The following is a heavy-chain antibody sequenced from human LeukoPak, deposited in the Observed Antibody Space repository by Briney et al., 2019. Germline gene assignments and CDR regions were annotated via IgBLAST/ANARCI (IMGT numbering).Heavy chain of an antibody. CDR3: ARTKRYCSGGSCYSGTDY. CDR1: GGSFSGYY. D-gene: IGHD2-15*01. J-gene: IGHJ4*02. CDR2: INHGGST. V-gene: IGHV4-34*01. Sequence: SETLSLTCAVYGGSFSGYYWSWIRQPPGKGLEWMGEINHGGSTNYNPSLKSRVTISVDTSKNQFSLKLSSVTAADTAVYYCARTKRYCSGGSCYSGTDYWGQGTLVTVSS.